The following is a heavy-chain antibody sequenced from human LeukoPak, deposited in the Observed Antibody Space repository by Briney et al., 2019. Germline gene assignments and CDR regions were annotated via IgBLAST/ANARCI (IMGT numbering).Heavy chain of an antibody. Sequence: PGGSLRLSCAASGFPFSSYAMTWVRQAPGKGLEGVSGISHGGDITYYADSVKGRFTISRDNAKNTLYLQMNSLRAEDTAVYYCATAGNYRFDYWGQGTLVTVSS. J-gene: IGHJ4*02. CDR1: GFPFSSYA. V-gene: IGHV3-23*01. CDR2: ISHGGDIT. CDR3: ATAGNYRFDY. D-gene: IGHD1-7*01.